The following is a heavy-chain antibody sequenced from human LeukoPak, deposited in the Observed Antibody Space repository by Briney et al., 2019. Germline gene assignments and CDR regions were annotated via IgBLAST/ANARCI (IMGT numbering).Heavy chain of an antibody. CDR1: GFTFRSYS. Sequence: PGGSLRLSCAASGFTFRSYSMNWVRQAPGKGLEWVSSISSSSSFIYYADSVQGRFTISRENAKNSLYLQMNSLRAEDTAVYYCARDVADCSGGSCYSVLDYWGQGTLGTVSS. V-gene: IGHV3-21*01. CDR3: ARDVADCSGGSCYSVLDY. CDR2: ISSSSSFI. D-gene: IGHD2-15*01. J-gene: IGHJ4*02.